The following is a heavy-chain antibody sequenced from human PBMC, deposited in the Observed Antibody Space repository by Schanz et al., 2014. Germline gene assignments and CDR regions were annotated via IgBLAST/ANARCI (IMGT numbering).Heavy chain of an antibody. J-gene: IGHJ6*02. CDR1: GGSISSGGYS. V-gene: IGHV4-30-4*07. CDR2: IYYSGST. CDR3: YGMDV. Sequence: QVQLQESGPGLVKPSQTLSLTCAVSGGSISSGGYSWNWIRQPPGKGLEWIVYIYYSGSTYYNPSLKRRVTISVDTSKTQFSLRLTSVTAADTAVYYCYGMDVWGQGTTVTVSS.